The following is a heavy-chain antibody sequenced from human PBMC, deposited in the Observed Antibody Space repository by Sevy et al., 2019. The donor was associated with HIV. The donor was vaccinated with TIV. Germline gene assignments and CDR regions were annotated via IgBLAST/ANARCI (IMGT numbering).Heavy chain of an antibody. CDR2: IYYSGST. CDR3: ARRGISGYYYYGMDV. J-gene: IGHJ6*02. Sequence: SETLSLTCTVSGGSISSSSYYWGWIRQPPGKGLEWIGSIYYSGSTYYNPSLKSRVTISVDTSKNQFSLKLSSVTAADTAVYYCARRGISGYYYYGMDVWGQRTTVTVSS. V-gene: IGHV4-39*01. D-gene: IGHD2-21*01. CDR1: GGSISSSSYY.